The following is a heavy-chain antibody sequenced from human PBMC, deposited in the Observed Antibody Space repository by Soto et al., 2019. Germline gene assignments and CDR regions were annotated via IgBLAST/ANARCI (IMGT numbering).Heavy chain of an antibody. CDR2: IYSGVST. CDR3: ARGWWAHFDY. J-gene: IGHJ4*02. V-gene: IGHV3-66*01. D-gene: IGHD2-15*01. CDR1: GFTVSSNY. Sequence: EVPLVESGGGLVQPGGSLRLSCAASGFTVSSNYMNWVRQAPGKGLEWVSVIYSGVSTYYADSVKGRFTISRDNSRTTLYRQMNTMRDEDTAVYYCARGWWAHFDYWGQGTLVTVSS.